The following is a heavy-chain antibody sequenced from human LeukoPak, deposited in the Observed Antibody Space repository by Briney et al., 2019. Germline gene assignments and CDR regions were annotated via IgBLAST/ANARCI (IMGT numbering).Heavy chain of an antibody. J-gene: IGHJ3*02. CDR2: ISYDGSNK. V-gene: IGHV3-30*03. Sequence: GGSLRLSCAASGFTFSSYGMHWVRQAPGKGLEWVAVISYDGSNKYCADSVKGRFTISRDNAKNSLYLQMNSLRAEDTAVYYCARELSVFKHYYDSSGYLPDAFDIWGQGTMVTVSS. CDR3: ARELSVFKHYYDSSGYLPDAFDI. D-gene: IGHD3-22*01. CDR1: GFTFSSYG.